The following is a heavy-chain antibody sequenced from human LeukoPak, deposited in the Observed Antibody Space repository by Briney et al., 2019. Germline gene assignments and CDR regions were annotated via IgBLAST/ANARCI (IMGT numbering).Heavy chain of an antibody. D-gene: IGHD2-2*01. Sequence: GGSLRLSCAASGFTVSSNYMGWVRQAPGKGLEWVSLIYTGGITDYADSVKARFTISRDSSKNTLYLQLNSLRAEDTAVYFCVKSVDEYQLLSYFDSWGQGTLVTVSS. J-gene: IGHJ4*02. CDR1: GFTVSSNY. CDR3: VKSVDEYQLLSYFDS. V-gene: IGHV3-66*01. CDR2: IYTGGIT.